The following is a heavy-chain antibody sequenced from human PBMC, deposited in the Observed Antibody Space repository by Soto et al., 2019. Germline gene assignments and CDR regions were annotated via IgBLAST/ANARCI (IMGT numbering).Heavy chain of an antibody. CDR2: IHHSGTT. D-gene: IGHD2-2*01. CDR3: ARLRHTSWNYYGMDV. Sequence: ETLSLTCAVSGDSISSGYYWAWIRQPPGKGLEWVASIHHSGTTYYNPSLTRRVTISVDTSKNQFSLKLSSVTAADTAVYYCARLRHTSWNYYGMDVWGQGTTVTVSS. CDR1: GDSISSGYY. V-gene: IGHV4-38-2*01. J-gene: IGHJ6*02.